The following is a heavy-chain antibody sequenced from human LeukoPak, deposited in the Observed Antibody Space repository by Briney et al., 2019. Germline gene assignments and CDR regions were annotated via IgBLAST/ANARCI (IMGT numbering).Heavy chain of an antibody. Sequence: PGGSLRLSCAASGFTFSSYSMNWVRQAPGKGLEWVSSISSSSSYIYYADSVKGRFTISRDNSKNTLYLQMNSLRAEDTAVYYCARADRLNYDFWSGYSGGDAFDIWGQGTMVTVSS. D-gene: IGHD3-3*01. CDR1: GFTFSSYS. CDR3: ARADRLNYDFWSGYSGGDAFDI. CDR2: ISSSSSYI. J-gene: IGHJ3*02. V-gene: IGHV3-21*01.